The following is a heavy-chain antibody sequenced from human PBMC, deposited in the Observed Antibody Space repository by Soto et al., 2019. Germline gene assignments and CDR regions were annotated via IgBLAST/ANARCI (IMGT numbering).Heavy chain of an antibody. CDR2: IKQDGSEK. D-gene: IGHD6-19*01. J-gene: IGHJ6*02. V-gene: IGHV3-7*01. CDR3: ARETSSGWYYYYYYGMDV. CDR1: GFTFSSYW. Sequence: GESLKISCAASGFTFSSYWMSWVRQAPGKGLEWVANIKQDGSEKYYVDSVKGRFTISRDNAKNSLYLQMNSLRAEDTAVYYCARETSSGWYYYYYYGMDVWGQGTTVTVSS.